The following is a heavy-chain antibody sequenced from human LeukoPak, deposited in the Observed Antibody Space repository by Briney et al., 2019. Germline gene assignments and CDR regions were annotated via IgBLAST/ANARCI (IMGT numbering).Heavy chain of an antibody. V-gene: IGHV1-69*04. D-gene: IGHD3-3*01. CDR1: GGTFSSYA. CDR3: APQGRLMEWLPLGT. CDR2: IIPILGIA. J-gene: IGHJ5*02. Sequence: ASVKVSCKASGGTFSSYAISWVRQAPGQGLEWMGRIIPILGIANYAQKFQGRVTITADKSTSTAYMELTNLRSDDTAVYYCAPQGRLMEWLPLGTWGQGTLVTVSS.